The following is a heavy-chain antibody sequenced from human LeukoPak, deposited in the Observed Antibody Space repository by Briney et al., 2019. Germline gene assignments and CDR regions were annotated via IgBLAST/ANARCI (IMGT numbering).Heavy chain of an antibody. CDR1: GGSFSGYY. J-gene: IGHJ6*02. V-gene: IGHV4-34*01. CDR3: ARVVVTANYYYYGMDV. D-gene: IGHD2-21*02. CDR2: IYHSGST. Sequence: SSETLSLTCAVYGGSFSGYYWSWIRQPPGKGLEWIGEIYHSGSTNYNPSLKSRVTISVDKSKNQFSLKLSSVTAADTAVYYCARVVVTANYYYYGMDVWGQGTTVTVSS.